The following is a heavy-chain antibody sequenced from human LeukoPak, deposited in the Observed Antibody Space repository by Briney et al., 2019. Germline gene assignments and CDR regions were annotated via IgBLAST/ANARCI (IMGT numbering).Heavy chain of an antibody. CDR3: ARHIASAGTAGFDF. V-gene: IGHV4-4*07. J-gene: IGHJ4*02. D-gene: IGHD6-13*01. CDR1: GGSISSYY. Sequence: SETLSLTCTVSGGSISSYYWSWIRQPAGKGLEWIGRIYSTGSTNYNPSLKSRVTMSVDTSKNQFSLRLRSVTAADTAVYYCARHIASAGTAGFDFWGQGAMVTVSS. CDR2: IYSTGST.